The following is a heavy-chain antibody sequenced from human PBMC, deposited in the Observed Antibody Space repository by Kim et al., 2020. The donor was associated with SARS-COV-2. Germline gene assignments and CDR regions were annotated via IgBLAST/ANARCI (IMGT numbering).Heavy chain of an antibody. J-gene: IGHJ4*02. D-gene: IGHD3-22*01. Sequence: GGSLRLSCVSSGFDFSRHAMHWVRQAPGKGLEWVAIISTVGSSAYPDSVKGRFTIYRENSKNALYLQMNSLRPEDTAVYYCAREWADYDSSGYDYWGQGTLVTVSS. V-gene: IGHV3-30*04. CDR2: ISTVGSSA. CDR3: AREWADYDSSGYDY. CDR1: GFDFSRHA.